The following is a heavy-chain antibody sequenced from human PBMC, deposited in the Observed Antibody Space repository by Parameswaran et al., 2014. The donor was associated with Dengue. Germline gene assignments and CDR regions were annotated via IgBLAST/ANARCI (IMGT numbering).Heavy chain of an antibody. D-gene: IGHD3-16*02. CDR3: TKRIMITFGGVIVDDY. CDR2: IRSKAYGGTT. Sequence: VRQAPGKGLEWVGFIRSKAYGGTTEYAASVKGRFTISRDDSKSIAYLQMNSLKTEDTAVYYCTKRIMITFGGVIVDDYWGQGTLVPSPQ. J-gene: IGHJ4*02. V-gene: IGHV3-49*02.